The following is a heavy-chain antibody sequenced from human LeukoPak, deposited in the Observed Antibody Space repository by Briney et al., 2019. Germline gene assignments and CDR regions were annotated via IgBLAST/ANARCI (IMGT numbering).Heavy chain of an antibody. CDR2: MNPNSGNT. CDR3: ARGWGFYGSPYYYYMDV. V-gene: IGHV1-8*02. Sequence: GASVKVSCKASGGTFSSYAISWVRQATGQGLEWMGWMNPNSGNTGYAQKFQGRVTMTRNTSISTAYMELSSLRSEDTAVYYCARGWGFYGSPYYYYMDVWGKGTTVTISS. J-gene: IGHJ6*03. CDR1: GGTFSSYA. D-gene: IGHD4-17*01.